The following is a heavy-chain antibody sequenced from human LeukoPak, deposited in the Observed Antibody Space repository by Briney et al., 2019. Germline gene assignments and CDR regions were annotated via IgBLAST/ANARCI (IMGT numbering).Heavy chain of an antibody. V-gene: IGHV4-59*01. Sequence: SSETLSLTCTVSGGSISSYYWSWIRQPPGKGLEWIGYIYYSGSTNYNPSLKSRVTISVDTSKNQFSLKLSSVTAADTAVYYCASDAYSSSSVYYYYYMDVWGKGTTVTVSS. J-gene: IGHJ6*03. CDR2: IYYSGST. D-gene: IGHD6-6*01. CDR3: ASDAYSSSSVYYYYYMDV. CDR1: GGSISSYY.